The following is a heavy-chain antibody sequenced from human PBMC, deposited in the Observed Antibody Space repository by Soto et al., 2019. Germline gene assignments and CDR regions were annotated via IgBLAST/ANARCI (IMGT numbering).Heavy chain of an antibody. CDR3: AGRGPPNYFDY. Sequence: SETLSLTCIVSGGSISSYYWSWIRQPPGKGLEWIGYIYYSGTTNYSPSLKSRVTISVDTSKNQFSLKLSSVTAADTAVYYRAGRGPPNYFDYWGQGTLVTVSS. D-gene: IGHD6-25*01. CDR1: GGSISSYY. CDR2: IYYSGTT. J-gene: IGHJ4*02. V-gene: IGHV4-59*01.